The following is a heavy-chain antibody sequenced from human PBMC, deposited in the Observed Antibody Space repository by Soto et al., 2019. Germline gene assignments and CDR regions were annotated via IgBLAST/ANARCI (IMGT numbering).Heavy chain of an antibody. CDR1: GFTFTSHG. J-gene: IGHJ6*04. Sequence: GSLRLSCAASGFTFTSHGMHWVRQAPGKGLEWVAVILYDGTNKYYADSVKGRFTISRDNSKNTLYLQMDSLRTEDTAVYYCAKPDRDYFYYYGMDVWGEGTTVTVSS. D-gene: IGHD3-22*01. V-gene: IGHV3-30*18. CDR2: ILYDGTNK. CDR3: AKPDRDYFYYYGMDV.